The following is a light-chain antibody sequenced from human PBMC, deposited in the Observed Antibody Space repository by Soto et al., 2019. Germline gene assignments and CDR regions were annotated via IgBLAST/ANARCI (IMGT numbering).Light chain of an antibody. CDR2: AAS. J-gene: IGKJ2*01. CDR3: QQTHSIPYT. Sequence: IQLTQSPSSLSASVGDRVTITCRASQGIRNHLAWYQQESGKAPKLLIYAASTLQSGVPSGFTGSGFGTNFTLTISSLQPEDFATYYCQQTHSIPYTFGQGTRLEIK. CDR1: QGIRNH. V-gene: IGKV1-9*01.